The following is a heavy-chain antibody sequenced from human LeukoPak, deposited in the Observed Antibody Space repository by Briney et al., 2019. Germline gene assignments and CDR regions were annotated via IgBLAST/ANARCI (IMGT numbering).Heavy chain of an antibody. V-gene: IGHV4-39*01. CDR2: IYYSGST. CDR3: ARHGKYISAYNPFNY. D-gene: IGHD1-1*01. J-gene: IGHJ4*02. CDR1: GGSISSSTYY. Sequence: SVTLSLTCTVSGGSISSSTYYWGWIRQPPGKGLEWIGSIYYSGSTYYNPSLRSRVTISVDTSKNHFSLKLTSVTAADTAVYYCARHGKYISAYNPFNYWGQGTLVTVSS.